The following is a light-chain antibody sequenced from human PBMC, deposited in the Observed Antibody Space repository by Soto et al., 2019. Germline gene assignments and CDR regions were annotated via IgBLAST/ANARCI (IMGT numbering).Light chain of an antibody. J-gene: IGKJ1*01. V-gene: IGKV3-20*01. CDR1: RSVSSNY. CDR2: GAS. CDR3: QQYGSSSWT. Sequence: EIVLTQSPGSLSWSPGERATLSCRASRSVSSNYLAWYQQKPGQAPRLLIYGASSRATGIPDRFSGSGSGTDFTLTISRLEPEDFAVYYCQQYGSSSWTFGQGTKVDIK.